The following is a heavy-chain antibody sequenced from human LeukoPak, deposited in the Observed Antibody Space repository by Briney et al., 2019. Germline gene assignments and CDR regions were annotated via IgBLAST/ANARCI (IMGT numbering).Heavy chain of an antibody. CDR1: GYNFAYYW. V-gene: IGHV5-51*01. J-gene: IGHJ4*02. D-gene: IGHD6-25*01. Sequence: GESLKISCKGSGYNFAYYWIAWVRQMPGKGLEWMGVIYPGGSAPKYSPSFQGQVTISADKSINTAYLQWSSLRASDTAMYYCARRFHSSGPHSHLEYWGQGTLVTVSS. CDR2: IYPGGSAP. CDR3: ARRFHSSGPHSHLEY.